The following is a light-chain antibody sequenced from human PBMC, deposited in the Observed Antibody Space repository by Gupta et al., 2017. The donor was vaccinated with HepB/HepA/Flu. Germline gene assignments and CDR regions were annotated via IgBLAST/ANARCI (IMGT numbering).Light chain of an antibody. J-gene: IGKJ4*01. CDR1: QTLLHSTDKNY. V-gene: IGKV2-28*01. CDR2: SGS. Sequence: IVMTHSPLSLSATPVEPASISCRSRQTLLHSTDKNYLKWYLQKPGQSPQLLLYSGSNRASGVPDRFSGSGSGTDFTLKISRVEAEDVGIYYCMQALQTPLTFGGGTEVEI. CDR3: MQALQTPLT.